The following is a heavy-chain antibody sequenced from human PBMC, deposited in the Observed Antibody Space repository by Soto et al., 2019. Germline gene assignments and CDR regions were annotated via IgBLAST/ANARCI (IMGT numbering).Heavy chain of an antibody. CDR3: ARVAPGLAAAADAVDI. CDR2: IIPILGIA. D-gene: IGHD6-13*01. CDR1: GGTFSSYT. V-gene: IGHV1-69*02. Sequence: QVQLVQSGAEVKKPGSSVKVSCKASGGTFSSYTISWVRQAPGQGLEWMGRIIPILGIANYAPKFQARVTITADKSTSTAYMGLSSLRSEDTAVYYCARVAPGLAAAADAVDIWGQGTMVTVSS. J-gene: IGHJ3*02.